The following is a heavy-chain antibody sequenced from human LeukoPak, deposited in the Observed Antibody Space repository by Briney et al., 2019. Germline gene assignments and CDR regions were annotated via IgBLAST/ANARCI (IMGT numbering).Heavy chain of an antibody. D-gene: IGHD3-22*01. CDR1: GGSISSYY. V-gene: IGHV4-59*08. J-gene: IGHJ5*02. Sequence: SETLSLTCTVSGGSISSYYWSWIRQPPGKGLEWIGYIYYSGSTNYNPSLKSRVTISVDTSKNQFSLKLSSVTAADTAVYYCARQADYYDSSGYTVWFDPWGQGTLVTVSS. CDR3: ARQADYYDSSGYTVWFDP. CDR2: IYYSGST.